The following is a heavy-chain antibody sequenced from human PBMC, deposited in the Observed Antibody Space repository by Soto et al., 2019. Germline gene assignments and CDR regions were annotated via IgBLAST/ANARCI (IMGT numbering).Heavy chain of an antibody. D-gene: IGHD1-7*01. CDR3: ARDRKLELPGNYYYYGMDV. J-gene: IGHJ6*02. Sequence: QLQESGPGLVKPSETLSLTCSVSGGSIRDYFWTWIRQSPGRGLEWIGYISSSGTVKYNSSLKSRVTISLDRSRNQFSLKLSSVTVADTAVYFCARDRKLELPGNYYYYGMDVWGQGTTVTVSS. CDR2: ISSSGTV. CDR1: GGSIRDYF. V-gene: IGHV4-59*01.